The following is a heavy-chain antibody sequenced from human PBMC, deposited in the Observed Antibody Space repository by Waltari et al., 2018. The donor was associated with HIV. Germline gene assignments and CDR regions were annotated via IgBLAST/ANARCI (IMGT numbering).Heavy chain of an antibody. CDR1: GFTFSSYS. D-gene: IGHD6-19*01. CDR3: ATSPRIAVAGTNDY. V-gene: IGHV3-48*04. CDR2: ISSSRSTI. J-gene: IGHJ4*02. Sequence: DVPLVESGGGLVQPGGSLRLHCAALGFTFSSYSMNWVRQPPGKGLEWVSYISSSRSTIYYADSVKGRFTISRDNAKNSLYLQMNSLRAEDTAVYYCATSPRIAVAGTNDYWGQGTLVTVSS.